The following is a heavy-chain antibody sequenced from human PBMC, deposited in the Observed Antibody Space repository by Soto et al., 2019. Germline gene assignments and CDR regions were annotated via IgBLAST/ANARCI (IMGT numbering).Heavy chain of an antibody. V-gene: IGHV3-66*01. CDR3: ARAMIVVD. Sequence: EVQLVESGGGLVQPGGSLRLSCAASGFTVSSNYMSWVRQAPGKGLEWVSVIYSGGSTYYADSVKGRFTISRDNSTNTPDLQMNSLRAEDTAVYYCARAMIVVDWGQGTLVTVSS. CDR1: GFTVSSNY. J-gene: IGHJ4*02. CDR2: IYSGGST. D-gene: IGHD3-22*01.